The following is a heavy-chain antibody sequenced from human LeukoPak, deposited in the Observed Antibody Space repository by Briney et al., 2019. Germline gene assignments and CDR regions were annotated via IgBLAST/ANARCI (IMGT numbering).Heavy chain of an antibody. D-gene: IGHD3-22*01. CDR1: GGSISSSSYY. Sequence: PSETLFLTCTVSGGSISSSSYYWGWIRQPPGKGLEWIGSIYYSGSTCYNPSLKSRVTISVDKSKNQFSLKLSSVTAADTAVYYCASVKVVIIDYWGQGTLVTVSS. CDR2: IYYSGST. V-gene: IGHV4-39*01. J-gene: IGHJ4*02. CDR3: ASVKVVIIDY.